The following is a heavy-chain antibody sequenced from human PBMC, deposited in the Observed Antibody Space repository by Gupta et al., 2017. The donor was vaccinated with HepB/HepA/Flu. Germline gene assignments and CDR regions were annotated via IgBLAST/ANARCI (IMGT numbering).Heavy chain of an antibody. CDR3: ARDRGYSGYDPRYSYNGMDV. CDR2: IHYSGST. J-gene: IGHJ6*02. V-gene: IGHV4-59*01. D-gene: IGHD5-12*01. CDR1: GGPMNSYY. Sequence: QVNLQGSVPGLLKPSETMTLDCSVSGGPMNSYYWSWIRQPPGKGLEWIGYIHYSGSTKYNPSLKSRVTFSIDTSKNQFSLKLSSVTAADTAVYYCARDRGYSGYDPRYSYNGMDVWGQGTTVTVSS.